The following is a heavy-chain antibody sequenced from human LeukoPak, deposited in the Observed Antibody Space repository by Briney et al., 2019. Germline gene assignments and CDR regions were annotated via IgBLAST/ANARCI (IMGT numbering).Heavy chain of an antibody. CDR3: ARGYGSGSPSLADY. CDR2: INPNSGGT. CDR1: GYTFTGYY. Sequence: ASVKVSCKASGYTFTGYYMHWVRQAPGQGVEWMGWINPNSGGTNYAQKFQGRVTMTRDTSISTAYMELSRLRSDDTAVYYCARGYGSGSPSLADYWGQGTLVTVSS. V-gene: IGHV1-2*02. J-gene: IGHJ4*02. D-gene: IGHD3-10*01.